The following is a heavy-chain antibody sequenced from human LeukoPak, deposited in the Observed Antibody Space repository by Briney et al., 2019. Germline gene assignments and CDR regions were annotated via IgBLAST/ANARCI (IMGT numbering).Heavy chain of an antibody. J-gene: IGHJ4*02. CDR1: GFTFSSYG. V-gene: IGHV3-33*01. D-gene: IGHD6-19*01. Sequence: PGRSLRLSCAASGFTFSSYGMHWVRQAPGKGLEWVAVIWYDGSNKYYADPVKGRFTISRDNSKNTLYLQMNSLRAEDTAVYYCARPRSPGIAVAGYYFDYWGQGTLVTVSS. CDR2: IWYDGSNK. CDR3: ARPRSPGIAVAGYYFDY.